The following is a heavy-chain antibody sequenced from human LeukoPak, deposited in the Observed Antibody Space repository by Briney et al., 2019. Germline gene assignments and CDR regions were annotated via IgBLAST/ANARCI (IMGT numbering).Heavy chain of an antibody. J-gene: IGHJ4*02. Sequence: SVKVSCKASGGTFISYAISWVRQAPGQGREWRGRIIPIFCTANYAQKFQGRVSITPDESPSTAYMELSSLRSEDTAVYYCARDPDQTYYYDRSGGWGQGTLVTVSS. V-gene: IGHV1-69*13. CDR1: GGTFISYA. CDR3: ARDPDQTYYYDRSGG. CDR2: IIPIFCTA. D-gene: IGHD3-22*01.